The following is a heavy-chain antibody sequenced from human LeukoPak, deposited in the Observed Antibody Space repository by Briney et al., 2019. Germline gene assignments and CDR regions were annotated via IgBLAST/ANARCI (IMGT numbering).Heavy chain of an antibody. Sequence: GALRLSCGASGFTVSSNYMSWVRQAPGKGLEWGSVIYSGGSTYYADSVKGRFTIYRDNSKNTLYLQMNSLRAEDTAVYYCARVSTVGYYYYGMDVWGQGTTVTVSS. CDR3: ARVSTVGYYYYGMDV. CDR2: IYSGGST. CDR1: GFTVSSNY. V-gene: IGHV3-66*02. J-gene: IGHJ6*02. D-gene: IGHD4-23*01.